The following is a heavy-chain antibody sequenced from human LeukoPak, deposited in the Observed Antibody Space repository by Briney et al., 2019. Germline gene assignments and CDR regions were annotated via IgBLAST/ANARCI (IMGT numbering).Heavy chain of an antibody. D-gene: IGHD3-10*01. V-gene: IGHV4-34*01. CDR2: INHSGST. CDR1: GGSFSGYY. CDR3: ARNTMVRGVIIGYYCYYGMDV. Sequence: SETLSLTCAVYGGSFSGYYWSWIRQPPGKGLEWIGEINHSGSTNYNPSLKSRVTISVDTSKNQFSLKLSSVTAADTAVYYCARNTMVRGVIIGYYCYYGMDVWGQGTTVTVSS. J-gene: IGHJ6*02.